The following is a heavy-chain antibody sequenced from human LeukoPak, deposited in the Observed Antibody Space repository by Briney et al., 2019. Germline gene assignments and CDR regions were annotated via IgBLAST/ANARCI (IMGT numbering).Heavy chain of an antibody. CDR2: IYYSGST. J-gene: IGHJ6*02. Sequence: SETLSLTCTVSGGSISSYYWSWIRQPPGKGLEWIGYIYYSGSTNYNPSLKSRVTISVDTSKNQFSLKLSSVTAADTAVYYCARAASPVLWFGELDAYGMDVWGQGTTVTVSS. CDR3: ARAASPVLWFGELDAYGMDV. D-gene: IGHD3-10*01. CDR1: GGSISSYY. V-gene: IGHV4-59*01.